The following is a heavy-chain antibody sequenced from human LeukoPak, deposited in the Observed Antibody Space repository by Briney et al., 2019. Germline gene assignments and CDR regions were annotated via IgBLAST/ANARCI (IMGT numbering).Heavy chain of an antibody. CDR3: AATVLLWFGDLPQYNWFDP. CDR1: GGSLSSYY. Sequence: SETLSLTCTVSGGSLSSYYWSWIRQPPGKGLEWIGYIYYSGSTNYNPSLKSRVTISVDTSKNQFSLKLSSVTAADTAVYYCAATVLLWFGDLPQYNWFDPWGQGTLVTVSS. V-gene: IGHV4-59*01. D-gene: IGHD3-10*01. CDR2: IYYSGST. J-gene: IGHJ5*02.